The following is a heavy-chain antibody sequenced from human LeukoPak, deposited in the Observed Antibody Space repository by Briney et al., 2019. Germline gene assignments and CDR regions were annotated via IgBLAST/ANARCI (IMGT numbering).Heavy chain of an antibody. CDR1: GYTFTSYG. CDR3: ARVGANSLYGGSDY. V-gene: IGHV1-18*01. J-gene: IGHJ4*02. D-gene: IGHD4-23*01. CDR2: ISAYNGNT. Sequence: GASVKVSCKASGYTFTSYGISWVRQAPGQGLEWMGWISAYNGNTNYAQKLQGRVTMTTDTSTSTAHMELRSLRSDDTAVYYCARVGANSLYGGSDYWGQGTLVTVSS.